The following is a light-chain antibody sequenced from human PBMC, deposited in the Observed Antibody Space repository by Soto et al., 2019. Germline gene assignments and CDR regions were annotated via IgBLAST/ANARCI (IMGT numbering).Light chain of an antibody. V-gene: IGLV2-14*01. CDR3: TSYTKSTTLDV. CDR1: SSDIGGYNY. J-gene: IGLJ1*01. Sequence: QSALTQPASVSASPGQSITISCTGTSSDIGGYNYVSWYQQQPGKAPKLVIYDVNNRPSGVSNRFSASKSGNTASLTISGLQAEDEADYYCTSYTKSTTLDVFGTGTKLTVL. CDR2: DVN.